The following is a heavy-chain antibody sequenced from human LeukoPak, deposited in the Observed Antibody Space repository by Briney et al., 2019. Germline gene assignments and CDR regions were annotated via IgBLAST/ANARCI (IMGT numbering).Heavy chain of an antibody. V-gene: IGHV3-49*04. J-gene: IGHJ6*02. CDR1: GFSFADHA. CDR3: ARGPIQLWIHNAMDV. Sequence: GRSLRLSCTTSGFSFADHAMSWVRQAPGKGLEWVGFIRSKAYRGTTEYAASVKGRFTISRDDSNSIVYLRMNSLKSEDTALYYCARGPIQLWIHNAMDVWGQGATVTVSS. CDR2: IRSKAYRGTT. D-gene: IGHD5-18*01.